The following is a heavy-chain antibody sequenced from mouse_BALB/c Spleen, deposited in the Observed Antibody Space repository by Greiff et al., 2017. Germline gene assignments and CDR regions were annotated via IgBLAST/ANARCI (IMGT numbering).Heavy chain of an antibody. J-gene: IGHJ3*01. CDR2: ISSGGSYT. V-gene: IGHV5-6*01. CDR1: GFTFSSYG. CDR3: ARHPEVNWFAY. Sequence: EVQRVESGGDLVKPGGSLKLSCAASGFTFSSYGMSWVRQTPDKRLEWVATISSGGSYTYYPDSVKGRFTISRDNAKNTLYLQMSSLKSEDKAMYYCARHPEVNWFAYWGQGTLVTVSA. D-gene: IGHD2-1*01.